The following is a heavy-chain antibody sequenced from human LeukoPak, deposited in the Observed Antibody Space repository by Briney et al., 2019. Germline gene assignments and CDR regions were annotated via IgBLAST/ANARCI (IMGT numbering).Heavy chain of an antibody. CDR3: AKDCYVTIFPACMDV. V-gene: IGHV3-9*03. J-gene: IGHJ6*03. CDR1: GFTFDDYA. Sequence: SGGSLRLSCAASGFTFDDYAMHWVRQAPGKGLEWVSGISWNSGSIGYADSVKGRFTISRDNAKNSLYLQMNSLRAEDMALYYCAKDCYVTIFPACMDVWGKGTTVTVSS. CDR2: ISWNSGSI. D-gene: IGHD3-9*01.